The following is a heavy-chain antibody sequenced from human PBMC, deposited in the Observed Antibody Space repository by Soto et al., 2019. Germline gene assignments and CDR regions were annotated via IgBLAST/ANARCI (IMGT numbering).Heavy chain of an antibody. CDR2: IYYSGST. CDR3: ARAKYDFTNWFDP. Sequence: PSETLSLTCTVSGGSVSSGSYYWSWIRQPPGKGLEWIGYIYYSGSTNYNPSLKSRVTISVDTSKNQFSLKLSSVTAADTAVYYCARAKYDFTNWFDPWGQGTLVTVSS. J-gene: IGHJ5*02. V-gene: IGHV4-61*01. CDR1: GGSVSSGSYY. D-gene: IGHD3-3*01.